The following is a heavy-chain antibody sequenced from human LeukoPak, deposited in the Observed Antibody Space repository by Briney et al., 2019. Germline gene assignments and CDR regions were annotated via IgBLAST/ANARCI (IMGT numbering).Heavy chain of an antibody. Sequence: SETLSLTCTVSGGSISSGDYYWSWIRQPPGKGLEWIGYIYYSGSTYYNPSLKSRVTISADTSKNQFSLKLSSVTAADTAVYYCARDSAYDAFDIWGQGTMVTVSS. CDR2: IYYSGST. J-gene: IGHJ3*02. CDR1: GGSISSGDYY. V-gene: IGHV4-30-4*02. CDR3: ARDSAYDAFDI.